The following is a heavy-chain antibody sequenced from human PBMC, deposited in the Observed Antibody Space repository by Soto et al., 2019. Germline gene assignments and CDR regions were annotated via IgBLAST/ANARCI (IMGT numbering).Heavy chain of an antibody. CDR3: AGGFDDHGDIAY. CDR2: INHSGST. CDR1: GGSFSGYY. Sequence: PSETLSLTCAVYGGSFSGYYWSGIRQPPGKGLEWIGEINHSGSTNYNPSLKSRVTISVDTSKNQFSLKLSSVTAADTAVYYCAGGFDDHGDIAYWGQGTLVTVSS. D-gene: IGHD4-17*01. V-gene: IGHV4-34*01. J-gene: IGHJ4*02.